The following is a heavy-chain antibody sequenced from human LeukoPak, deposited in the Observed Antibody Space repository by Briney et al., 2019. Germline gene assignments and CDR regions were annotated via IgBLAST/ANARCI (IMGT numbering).Heavy chain of an antibody. CDR3: ARGAYCGGDCSSSDAFDI. Sequence: GGSLRLSCAASGFTFSSYAMSWVRQAPGKGLEWVSAISGSGGSTYYADSVKGRFTISRDNSKNTLYLQMNSLRAEDTAVYYCARGAYCGGDCSSSDAFDIWGQGTMVTVSS. D-gene: IGHD2-21*01. CDR1: GFTFSSYA. CDR2: ISGSGGST. J-gene: IGHJ3*02. V-gene: IGHV3-23*01.